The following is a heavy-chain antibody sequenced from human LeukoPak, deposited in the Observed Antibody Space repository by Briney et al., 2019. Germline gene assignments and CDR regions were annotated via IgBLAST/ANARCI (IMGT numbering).Heavy chain of an antibody. D-gene: IGHD6-19*01. CDR1: GYTFTSYG. CDR2: ISAYNGNT. CDR3: ASHVAVAGTDYDY. V-gene: IGHV1-18*01. J-gene: IGHJ4*02. Sequence: ASVKVSFKASGYTFTSYGISWVRQAPGQGPEWMGWISAYNGNTNYAQKLQGRVTMTTDTSTSTAYMELRSLRSDDTAVYYCASHVAVAGTDYDYWGQGTLVTVSS.